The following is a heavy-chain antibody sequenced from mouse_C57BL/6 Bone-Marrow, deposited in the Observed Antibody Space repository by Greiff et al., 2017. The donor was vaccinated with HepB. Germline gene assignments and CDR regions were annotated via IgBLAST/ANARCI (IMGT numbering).Heavy chain of an antibody. Sequence: QVQLQQPGAELVKPGASVKLSCKASGYTFTSYWMQWVKQRPGQGLEWIGEIDPSDSYTNYNQKFKGKATLTVDTSSTTAYMQLSSLTSEDSAVYYCAGDYYGNFDYWGQGTTLTVSS. CDR3: AGDYYGNFDY. CDR2: IDPSDSYT. V-gene: IGHV1-50*01. D-gene: IGHD1-1*01. J-gene: IGHJ2*01. CDR1: GYTFTSYW.